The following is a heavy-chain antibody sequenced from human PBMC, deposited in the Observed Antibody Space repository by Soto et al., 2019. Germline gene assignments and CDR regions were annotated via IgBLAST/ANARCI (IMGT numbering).Heavy chain of an antibody. Sequence: PSETLSLTCTLSGASITSTTYFWVWILQPPGRGLEWVGSIYYIGKTHYNPSLKNRVTISVDRSKNQFSLQMTSVTAADTAVYYCAKNLPRTGRFDYWGQGTLVTVSS. CDR2: IYYIGKT. CDR1: GASITSTTYF. CDR3: AKNLPRTGRFDY. V-gene: IGHV4-39*01. J-gene: IGHJ4*02.